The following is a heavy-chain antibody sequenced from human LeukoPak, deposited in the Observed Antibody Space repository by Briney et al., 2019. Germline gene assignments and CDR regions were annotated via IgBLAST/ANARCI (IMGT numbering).Heavy chain of an antibody. CDR2: IHTSGST. Sequence: SEILSLTCTVSGASISTYYWSWIRQSAGKGLEWIGRIHTSGSTNYNPSLKSRVTMSVDTSKTQFSLKVSSVTAADTGVYYCARAPEFSSGWLLDYWGQGSLVTVSS. CDR3: ARAPEFSSGWLLDY. D-gene: IGHD3-22*01. J-gene: IGHJ4*02. CDR1: GASISTYY. V-gene: IGHV4-4*07.